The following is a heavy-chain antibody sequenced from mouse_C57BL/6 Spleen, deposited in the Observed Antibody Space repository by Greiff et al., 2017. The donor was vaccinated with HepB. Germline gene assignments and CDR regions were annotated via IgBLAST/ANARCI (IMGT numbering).Heavy chain of an antibody. CDR2: INPNNGRT. CDR3: ARSDFLWYFDD. J-gene: IGHJ2*01. V-gene: IGHV1-26*01. D-gene: IGHD2-4*01. Sequence: VQLQQSGPELVKPGASVKISCKASGYTFTDYYMNWVKQSHGKSLEWIGDINPNNGRTSYNQKFKGKATLTVDKSSSTAYMELRSLTSEDSAVYYCARSDFLWYFDDWGPGTTLTVSS. CDR1: GYTFTDYY.